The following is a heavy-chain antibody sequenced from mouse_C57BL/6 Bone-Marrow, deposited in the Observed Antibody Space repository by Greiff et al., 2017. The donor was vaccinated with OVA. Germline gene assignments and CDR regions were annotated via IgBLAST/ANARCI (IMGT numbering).Heavy chain of an antibody. V-gene: IGHV12-3*01. J-gene: IGHJ1*03. D-gene: IGHD1-1*01. CDR3: AGDRISYYYGSSPWYFDV. CDR2: ITHSGET. Sequence: ESGPGLVKPSQSLFLTCSITGFPITSGYYWIWIRQSPGKPLEWMGYITHSGETFYNPSLQSPISITRETSKNQFFLQLNSVTTEDTAMYYCAGDRISYYYGSSPWYFDVWGTGTTVTVSS. CDR1: GFPITSGYY.